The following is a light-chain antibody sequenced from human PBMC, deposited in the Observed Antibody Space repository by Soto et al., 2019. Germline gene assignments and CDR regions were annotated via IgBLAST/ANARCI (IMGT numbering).Light chain of an antibody. Sequence: FMLTQPHSMSESPGKTVTISCTRSSGSIASNFVQWYQQRPGSAPTTVIYEDNQRPSGVPDRFSGSIDSSSNSASLTISRLKTEDEADYYCQSYDSSNLWVFGGGTKVTVL. V-gene: IGLV6-57*04. J-gene: IGLJ3*02. CDR1: SGSIASNF. CDR2: EDN. CDR3: QSYDSSNLWV.